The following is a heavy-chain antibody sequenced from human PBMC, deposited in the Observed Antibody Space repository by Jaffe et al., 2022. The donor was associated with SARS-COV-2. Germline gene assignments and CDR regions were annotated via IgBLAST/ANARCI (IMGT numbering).Heavy chain of an antibody. CDR2: IYTSGST. CDR1: GGSISSGSYY. V-gene: IGHV4-61*02. D-gene: IGHD6-6*01. Sequence: QVQLQESGPGLVKPSQTLSLTCTVSGGSISSGSYYWSWIRQPAGKGLEWIGRIYTSGSTNYNPSLKSRVTISVDTSKNQFSLKLSSVTAADTAVYYCASSSYYYGMDVWGQGTTVTVSS. CDR3: ASSSYYYGMDV. J-gene: IGHJ6*02.